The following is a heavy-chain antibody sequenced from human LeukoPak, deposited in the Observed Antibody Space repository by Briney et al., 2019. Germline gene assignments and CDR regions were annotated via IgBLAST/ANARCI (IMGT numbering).Heavy chain of an antibody. Sequence: GESLQISCKGSGSRFTSYWSGWVRQMPGKGLEWMGIIYPGDSDTRYSPSFQGQVTISADKSISTAYLQWSSLKASDTAMYYCARRQEQLAFYAFDIWGQGTMVTVSS. V-gene: IGHV5-51*01. J-gene: IGHJ3*02. CDR3: ARRQEQLAFYAFDI. D-gene: IGHD1-1*01. CDR2: IYPGDSDT. CDR1: GSRFTSYW.